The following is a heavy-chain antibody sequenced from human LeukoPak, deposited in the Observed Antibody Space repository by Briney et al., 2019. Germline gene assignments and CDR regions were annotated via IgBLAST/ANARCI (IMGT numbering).Heavy chain of an antibody. D-gene: IGHD3-22*01. Sequence: GGSLRLSCAASGFTFNTYSMNWVRQAPGKGLEWVSSITTSSSYIYYADSVKGRFTISRDNAKKSLYLQMNSLRVEDTAVYYCARAGSYDSSGYWDYWGQGTLVTVSS. J-gene: IGHJ4*02. CDR1: GFTFNTYS. CDR3: ARAGSYDSSGYWDY. V-gene: IGHV3-21*01. CDR2: ITTSSSYI.